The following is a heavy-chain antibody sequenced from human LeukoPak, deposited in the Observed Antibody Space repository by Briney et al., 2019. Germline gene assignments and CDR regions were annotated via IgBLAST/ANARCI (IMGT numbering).Heavy chain of an antibody. Sequence: GESLKISCKGSGYIFTNYWIGWVRQMPGKGLEWMGIIYPGDSDSRYSPSFQGQVTISVDKSTSTAYLQWSSLKASDTAMYYCARHERENWFDPWGQGALVTVSS. CDR1: GYIFTNYW. CDR2: IYPGDSDS. D-gene: IGHD1-1*01. CDR3: ARHERENWFDP. J-gene: IGHJ5*02. V-gene: IGHV5-51*01.